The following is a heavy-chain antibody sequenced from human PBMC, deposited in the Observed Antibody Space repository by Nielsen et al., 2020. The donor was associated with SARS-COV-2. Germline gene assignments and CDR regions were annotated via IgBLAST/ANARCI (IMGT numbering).Heavy chain of an antibody. CDR1: GFTCSSYW. Sequence: GESLKISCAASGFTCSSYWMSWVRQAPGKGLEWVANIKEDGSEKYYVDSVKGRFSISRDNAKNSLYLQMNSLRVEDTAVYYCARDSVAATGQIYFYGFDVWGQGTTVTVSS. D-gene: IGHD2-15*01. V-gene: IGHV3-7*03. CDR2: IKEDGSEK. J-gene: IGHJ6*02. CDR3: ARDSVAATGQIYFYGFDV.